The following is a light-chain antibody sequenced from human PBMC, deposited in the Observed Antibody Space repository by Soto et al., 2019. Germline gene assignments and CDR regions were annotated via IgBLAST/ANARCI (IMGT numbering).Light chain of an antibody. J-gene: IGLJ3*02. Sequence: QSVLTQPPSVSAAPGQKVTFSCSGSSSNIGNSYVSWYQLLPGTAPKLFIFEDNKRHSGIPDRFSGSKSGTSATLAITGLQTGDEAEYYCGVWDSSLSVGVFGGGTKLTVL. CDR1: SSNIGNSY. CDR2: EDN. CDR3: GVWDSSLSVGV. V-gene: IGLV1-51*02.